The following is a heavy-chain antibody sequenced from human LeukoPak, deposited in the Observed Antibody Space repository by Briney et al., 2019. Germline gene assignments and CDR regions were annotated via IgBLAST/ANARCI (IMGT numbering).Heavy chain of an antibody. V-gene: IGHV1-2*02. Sequence: ASEKVSCKASGYTFTGYYMHWVRQAPGQGLEWMGWINPNSGGTNYAQKFQGRVTMTRDTSISTAYMELSRLRSDDTAVYYCARDHYYGSGSSLNFDYWGQGTLVTVSS. D-gene: IGHD3-10*01. CDR1: GYTFTGYY. J-gene: IGHJ4*02. CDR3: ARDHYYGSGSSLNFDY. CDR2: INPNSGGT.